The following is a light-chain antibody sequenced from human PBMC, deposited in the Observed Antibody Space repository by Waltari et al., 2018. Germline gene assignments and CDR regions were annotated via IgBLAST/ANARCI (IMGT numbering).Light chain of an antibody. CDR2: QDN. CDR1: NLESKF. V-gene: IGLV3-1*01. J-gene: IGLJ2*01. CDR3: QAWDSGSYVV. Sequence: SYDLTQPPALSVSPGETATITCSGENLESKFVYWYQQKAGQSPVLVVFQDNKRPSGFPGRFSGSNSGSTATLIISGSQAMDEADYYCQAWDSGSYVVFGGGTKLTVL.